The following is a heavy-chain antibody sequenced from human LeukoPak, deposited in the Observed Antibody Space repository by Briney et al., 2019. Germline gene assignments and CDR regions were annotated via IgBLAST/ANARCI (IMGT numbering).Heavy chain of an antibody. J-gene: IGHJ6*03. CDR2: IYYSGST. CDR3: ARDKTVAGSIYRDSSSSLPHYYYYMDV. D-gene: IGHD6-6*01. V-gene: IGHV4-59*12. CDR1: GGSISSYY. Sequence: SETLSLTCTVSGGSISSYYWSWIRQPPGKGLEWIGYIYYSGSTNYNPSLKSRVTMSVDTSKNQFSLKLSSVTAADTAVYYCARDKTVAGSIYRDSSSSLPHYYYYMDVWGKGTTVTVSS.